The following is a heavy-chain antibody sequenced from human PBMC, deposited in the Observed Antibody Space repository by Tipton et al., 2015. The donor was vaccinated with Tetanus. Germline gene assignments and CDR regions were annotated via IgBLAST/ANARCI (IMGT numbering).Heavy chain of an antibody. CDR2: IYYSGST. J-gene: IGHJ4*02. D-gene: IGHD1-26*01. V-gene: IGHV4-31*03. Sequence: TLSLTCIVSGGSISSGGYYWSWIRQHPGKGLEWIGGIYYSGSTYYNPSLKSRVTISVDTSKNQFSLKLNSVTAADTAVCYCARDQARGARGWNYFDYWGQGTLVTVSS. CDR1: GGSISSGGYY. CDR3: ARDQARGARGWNYFDY.